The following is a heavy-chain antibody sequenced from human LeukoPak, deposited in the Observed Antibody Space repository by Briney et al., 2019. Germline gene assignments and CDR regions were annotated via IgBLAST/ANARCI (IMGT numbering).Heavy chain of an antibody. CDR3: ARDLANYDILTGLDY. CDR1: GFTFSSYA. D-gene: IGHD3-9*01. V-gene: IGHV3-30-3*01. CDR2: ISYDGSNK. J-gene: IGHJ4*02. Sequence: GGSLRLSCAASGFTFSSYAMHWVRQAPGKGLEWVAVISYDGSNKYYADSVKGRFTISRDNSKNTLYLQMNSLRAEDTAVYYCARDLANYDILTGLDYWGQGTLVTVSS.